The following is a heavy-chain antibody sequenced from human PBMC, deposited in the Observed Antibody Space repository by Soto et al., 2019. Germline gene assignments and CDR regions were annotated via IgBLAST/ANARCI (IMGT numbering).Heavy chain of an antibody. V-gene: IGHV1-69*02. CDR2: ILPVLGIA. D-gene: IGHD5-12*01. CDR3: AIPTNPNIVPGRDFFDY. Sequence: QVHLVQSGAEVKKPGSSVKVSCKASGGTFSTSTITWLRQAPGQGLEWMGRILPVLGIANYAQKFQGRITITADKSPNTSNMELSSLRSEDTSVFYCAIPTNPNIVPGRDFFDYWGQGTLVAVAS. J-gene: IGHJ4*02. CDR1: GGTFSTST.